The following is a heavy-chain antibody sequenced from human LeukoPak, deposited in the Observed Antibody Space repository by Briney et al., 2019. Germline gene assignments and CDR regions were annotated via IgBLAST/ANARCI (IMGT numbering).Heavy chain of an antibody. J-gene: IGHJ4*02. CDR2: INTDGSST. CDR1: GFTFSSYW. Sequence: GGSLRLSCAASGFTFSSYWMHWVRQAPGQGLVWVSGINTDGSSTSYADSVKGRFTISRDNAKNTLYLQMNSLRAEVTAVYYCARRFGESDLDYWGQGTLVTVSS. D-gene: IGHD3-10*01. V-gene: IGHV3-74*01. CDR3: ARRFGESDLDY.